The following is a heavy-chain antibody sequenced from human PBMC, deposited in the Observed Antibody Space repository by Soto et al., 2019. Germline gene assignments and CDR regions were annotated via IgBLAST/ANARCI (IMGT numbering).Heavy chain of an antibody. CDR2: IYYSGST. J-gene: IGHJ5*02. CDR3: ARQYDNSIPNWFDP. CDR1: VGSISSGGYY. Sequence: QVQLQESGPGLVKPSQTLSLTCTVSVGSISSGGYYWSWLRQHPGKGLEWIGYIYYSGSTSYNPSLTSRITMSADTSKNQFSLRLTSVAAADTAVYYCARQYDNSIPNWFDPWGQGTLVTVSS. D-gene: IGHD4-4*01. V-gene: IGHV4-31*03.